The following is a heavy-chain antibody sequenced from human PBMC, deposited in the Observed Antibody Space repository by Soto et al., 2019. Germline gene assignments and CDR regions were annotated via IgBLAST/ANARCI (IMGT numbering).Heavy chain of an antibody. J-gene: IGHJ5*02. CDR3: ARGTVTSGRWFGP. CDR1: ASTFTGYP. V-gene: IGHV1-18*04. D-gene: IGHD4-17*01. Sequence: QVPLVQSGTEVKEPGASVKVSCKASASTFTGYPINWVRQAPGQGLEWMGWISTFNGNTKYAGNFEGRVTMTTNTSTTTAYMEVTSLTVDDTAVYFCARGTVTSGRWFGPWGQGTLVSVSS. CDR2: ISTFNGNT.